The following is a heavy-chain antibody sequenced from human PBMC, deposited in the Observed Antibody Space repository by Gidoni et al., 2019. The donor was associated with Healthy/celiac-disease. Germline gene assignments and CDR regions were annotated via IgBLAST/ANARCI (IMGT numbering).Heavy chain of an antibody. CDR1: GGSISSSSYY. D-gene: IGHD1-26*01. Sequence: QLQLQESGPGLVKPSETLSLTCTVSGGSISSSSYYWGWLRQPPGEGLEWIGSIYYSGGTYYNPSLKSRVAISVDTSKNQFSLKLSSVTAADTAVYYCAGPGSYLGVAFDIWGQGTMVTVSS. CDR2: IYYSGGT. CDR3: AGPGSYLGVAFDI. V-gene: IGHV4-39*01. J-gene: IGHJ3*02.